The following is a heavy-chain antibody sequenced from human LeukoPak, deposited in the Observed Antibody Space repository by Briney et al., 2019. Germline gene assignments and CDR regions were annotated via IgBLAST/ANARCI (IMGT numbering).Heavy chain of an antibody. Sequence: PSETLSLTCTISGGSISDFYWCWIPQSPGKGLEWLGYIHSSGSTHYNPSLKSRVTISLDTSKKQFSLKLSSVTAADTALYYCVRDVYDSSGYYLLGDNWGQGTLVTVSS. J-gene: IGHJ4*02. CDR2: IHSSGST. CDR3: VRDVYDSSGYYLLGDN. V-gene: IGHV4-59*01. CDR1: GGSISDFY. D-gene: IGHD3-22*01.